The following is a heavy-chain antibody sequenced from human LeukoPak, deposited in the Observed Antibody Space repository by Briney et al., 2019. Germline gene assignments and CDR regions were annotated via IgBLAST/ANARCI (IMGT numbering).Heavy chain of an antibody. D-gene: IGHD2-2*01. V-gene: IGHV4-59*01. Sequence: SETLSLTCTVSGGSISSYYWSWIRQPPGKGLEWIGYIYYSGSTNYNPSLKSRVTISVDTSKNQFSLKLSSVTAADTAVYYCASGHVVVPAAYFDYWGQGTLVTVSS. J-gene: IGHJ4*02. CDR3: ASGHVVVPAAYFDY. CDR1: GGSISSYY. CDR2: IYYSGST.